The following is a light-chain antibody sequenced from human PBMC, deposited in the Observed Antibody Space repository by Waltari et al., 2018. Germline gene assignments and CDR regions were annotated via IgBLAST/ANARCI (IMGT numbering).Light chain of an antibody. CDR1: SPNIGAGHD. CDR2: GNN. Sequence: QSVLTQPPSMSGAPGQRVPISCTGSSPNIGAGHDVHWYQVFPGTAPKLLIYGNNNRPSGVPDRFSGSKSDTSASLAIGGLQAEDEADYYCQSFDIRLSGGVVFGGGTKVTVL. J-gene: IGLJ3*02. CDR3: QSFDIRLSGGVV. V-gene: IGLV1-40*01.